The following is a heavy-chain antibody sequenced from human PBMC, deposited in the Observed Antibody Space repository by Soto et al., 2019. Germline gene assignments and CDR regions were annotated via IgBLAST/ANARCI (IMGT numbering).Heavy chain of an antibody. CDR3: ASAVGPAADPTYPIDY. V-gene: IGHV3-33*01. CDR1: GFTFSSYG. J-gene: IGHJ4*02. CDR2: IWYDGSNK. D-gene: IGHD2-2*01. Sequence: GGSLRLSCAASGFTFSSYGMHWVRQAPGKGLEWVAVIWYDGSNKYYADSVKGRFTISRDNSKNTLYLQMNSLRAEDTAVYYCASAVGPAADPTYPIDYWGQGTLVTVSS.